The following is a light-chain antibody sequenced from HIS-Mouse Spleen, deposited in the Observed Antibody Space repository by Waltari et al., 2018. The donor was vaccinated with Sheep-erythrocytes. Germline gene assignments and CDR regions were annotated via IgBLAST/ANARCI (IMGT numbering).Light chain of an antibody. V-gene: IGLV2-14*03. CDR1: SSDVGGYNY. Sequence: QSALTQPASVSGSPGQSITISCTGTSSDVGGYNYVSWYQQHPGKAPKLLIQDVSNRPAGFYNRFSGSKSGNTASLTISGLQAEDEADYYCCSYAGSYNHVFATGTKVTVL. CDR2: DVS. CDR3: CSYAGSYNHV. J-gene: IGLJ1*01.